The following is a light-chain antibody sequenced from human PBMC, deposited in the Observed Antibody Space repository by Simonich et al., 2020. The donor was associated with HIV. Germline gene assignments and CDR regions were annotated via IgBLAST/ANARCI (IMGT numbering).Light chain of an antibody. CDR1: SGSVSTSYY. V-gene: IGLV8-61*01. CDR3: VLYMGSGISV. J-gene: IGLJ3*02. CDR2: STN. Sequence: QTVVTQETSSSVSPGGTITLTCALSSGSVSTSYYPTWYHQTPGPPPRTLIYSTNTRSSGVPDRFSGSILGNKAVLTITGAQADDEGDYYCVLYMGSGISVFGGGTKVTVL.